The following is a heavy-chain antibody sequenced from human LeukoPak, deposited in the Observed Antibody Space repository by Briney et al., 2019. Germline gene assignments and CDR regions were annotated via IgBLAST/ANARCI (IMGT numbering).Heavy chain of an antibody. D-gene: IGHD3-22*01. V-gene: IGHV4-31*03. J-gene: IGHJ3*02. CDR2: IYYSGST. CDR3: ARGGNYYDSKTDAFDI. CDR1: GGSISSGGYY. Sequence: SETLSLTCTVSGGSISSGGYYWSWIRQHPGKGLEWIGYIYYSGSTYYNPSLKSRVTISVDTSKIQFSLKLSSVTAADTAVYYCARGGNYYDSKTDAFDIWGQGTMVTVSS.